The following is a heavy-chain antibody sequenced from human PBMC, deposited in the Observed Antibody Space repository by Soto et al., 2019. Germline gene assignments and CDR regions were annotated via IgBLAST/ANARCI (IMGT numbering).Heavy chain of an antibody. CDR3: ARDGYYDSSADGDAFDI. CDR1: GYTFTNYG. J-gene: IGHJ3*02. Sequence: VASVKVSCKASGYTFTNYGISWVRQAPGQGLEWMGWISAYNGNTNYAQKLQGRVTMTTDTSTSTAYMELRSLRSDDTAVYYCARDGYYDSSADGDAFDIWGQGTMVTVSS. V-gene: IGHV1-18*04. CDR2: ISAYNGNT. D-gene: IGHD3-22*01.